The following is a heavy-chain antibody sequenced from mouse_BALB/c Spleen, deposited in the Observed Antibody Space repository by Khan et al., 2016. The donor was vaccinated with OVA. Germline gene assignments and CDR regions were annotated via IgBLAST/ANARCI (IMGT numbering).Heavy chain of an antibody. CDR2: MIYTGYT. D-gene: IGHD2-14*01. J-gene: IGHJ3*01. V-gene: IGHV3-8*02. Sequence: EVQLQESGPSLVKPSQTLSLTCSVTGDSITSGYWSWIRNFPGNKLEYMGYMIYTGYTDYNPSLKSRIAITRHTSTNQYYLQLNSVTAEDTATYYCAKSTYRYAFAYWGQGTLVTVSA. CDR3: AKSTYRYAFAY. CDR1: GDSITSGY.